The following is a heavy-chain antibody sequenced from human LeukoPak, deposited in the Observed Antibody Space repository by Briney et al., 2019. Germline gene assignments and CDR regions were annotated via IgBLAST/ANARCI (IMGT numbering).Heavy chain of an antibody. CDR2: INPSGGST. CDR3: ARVTSDSFDY. D-gene: IGHD3-16*01. J-gene: IGHJ4*02. CDR1: GYTFTSYY. V-gene: IGHV1-46*01. Sequence: ASVKVSCKASGYTFTSYYMHWVRQAPGQGLEWMGIINPSGGSTSYAQKFQGRVTITADKSTSTAYMELSSLRSEDTAVYYCARVTSDSFDYWGQGTLVTVSS.